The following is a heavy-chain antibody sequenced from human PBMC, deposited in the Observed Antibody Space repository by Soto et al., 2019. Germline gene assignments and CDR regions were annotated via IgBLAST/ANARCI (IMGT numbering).Heavy chain of an antibody. CDR2: ISYDGSNK. Sequence: QVQLVESGGGVVQPGRSLRLSCAASGFTFSSYGMHRVRQAPGKGLEWVAVISYDGSNKYYADSVKGRFTISRDNSKTTLYLQMNSLRVEDTAVYYCAKDNYYDFWSGYRGDAFDIWGPGTMVTVSS. CDR1: GFTFSSYG. D-gene: IGHD3-3*01. V-gene: IGHV3-30*18. CDR3: AKDNYYDFWSGYRGDAFDI. J-gene: IGHJ3*02.